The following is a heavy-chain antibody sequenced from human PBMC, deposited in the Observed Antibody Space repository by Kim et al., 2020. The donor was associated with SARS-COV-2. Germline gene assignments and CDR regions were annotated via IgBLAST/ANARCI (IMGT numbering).Heavy chain of an antibody. V-gene: IGHV3-74*03. CDR1: RFTFNQYL. J-gene: IGHJ6*02. CDR3: ARDEDYCDCDCYSGRIDV. CDR2: VNRYCSLA. Sequence: GGSLRLSCTGSRFTFNQYLIHWVRQSPGKGLEWISHVNRYCSLATYAGSVEGRFTISRDNTKNIVYLQLNNLRAEDTAVYYCARDEDYCDCDCYSGRIDVWGQGTTVTVSS. D-gene: IGHD2-21*02.